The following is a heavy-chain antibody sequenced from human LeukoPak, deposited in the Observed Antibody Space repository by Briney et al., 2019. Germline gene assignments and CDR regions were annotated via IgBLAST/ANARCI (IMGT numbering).Heavy chain of an antibody. CDR3: AREWLIRSSGHNFDAFDI. CDR2: INWNGGST. CDR1: GFTFDDYG. J-gene: IGHJ3*02. Sequence: PGGSLRLSCAASGFTFDDYGMNWVRQHPGKGLEWVSGINWNGGSTGYADSVKGRFTISRDNAKNSLYLQMNSLRAEDTAFYYCAREWLIRSSGHNFDAFDIWGQGTMVTVSS. D-gene: IGHD5-12*01. V-gene: IGHV3-20*04.